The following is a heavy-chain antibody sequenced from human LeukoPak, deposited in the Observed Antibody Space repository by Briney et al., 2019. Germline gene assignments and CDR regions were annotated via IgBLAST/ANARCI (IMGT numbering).Heavy chain of an antibody. CDR2: INSDASST. Sequence: GGSLRLSCAASGFTFSSYWMHWVRQAPGKGLVWVSRINSDASSTSYADSVKGRFTISRDNAKYTLYLHLKSLRAEDMAVYYCSSGYYYDLFDYWGQGTLVTVSS. V-gene: IGHV3-74*01. J-gene: IGHJ4*02. CDR1: GFTFSSYW. CDR3: SSGYYYDLFDY. D-gene: IGHD3-22*01.